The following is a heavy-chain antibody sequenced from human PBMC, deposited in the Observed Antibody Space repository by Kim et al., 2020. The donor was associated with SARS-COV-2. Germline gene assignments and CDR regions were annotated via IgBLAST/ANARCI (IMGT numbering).Heavy chain of an antibody. J-gene: IGHJ6*02. CDR2: IYYSGST. D-gene: IGHD4-17*01. V-gene: IGHV4-31*03. CDR3: ARYDYGAHGRAGYYYYGMDV. CDR1: GGSISSGGYY. Sequence: SESLSFTCTVSGGSISSGGYYWSWIRQHPGKGLEWIGYIYYSGSTYYNPSLKSRVTISVDTSKNQFSLKLSSVTAADTAVYYCARYDYGAHGRAGYYYYGMDVWGQGTTVTVSS.